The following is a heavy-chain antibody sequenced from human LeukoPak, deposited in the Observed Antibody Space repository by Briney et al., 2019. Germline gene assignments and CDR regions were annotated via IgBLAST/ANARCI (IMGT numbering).Heavy chain of an antibody. CDR2: IYTSGYT. J-gene: IGHJ4*02. D-gene: IGHD2-2*01. Sequence: PSQTRSLSCTVSGGSISSGTYYWSWIRQPAGKGLEWVGRIYTSGYTNYNPSLKSRLTISADTSKTQFSLKLNFVTAADTAVYYCARENARSVPTGVSPLDYWGQGALVTVSS. CDR3: ARENARSVPTGVSPLDY. CDR1: GGSISSGTYY. V-gene: IGHV4-61*02.